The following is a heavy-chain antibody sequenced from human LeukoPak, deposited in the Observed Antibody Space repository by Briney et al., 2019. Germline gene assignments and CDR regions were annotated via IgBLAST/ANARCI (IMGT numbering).Heavy chain of an antibody. CDR3: ARLQYYYDSSGSNWFDP. V-gene: IGHV4-59*01. CDR1: GGSMSNYF. Sequence: SETLSLTCTVSGGSMSNYFWSWLRQTPGKGLECIGYIWYTGSTNYNPSLKRRVTISVDTAKSQFSLRLSSLTAADTAVYYCARLQYYYDSSGSNWFDPWGQGTLVTVSS. D-gene: IGHD3-22*01. J-gene: IGHJ5*02. CDR2: IWYTGST.